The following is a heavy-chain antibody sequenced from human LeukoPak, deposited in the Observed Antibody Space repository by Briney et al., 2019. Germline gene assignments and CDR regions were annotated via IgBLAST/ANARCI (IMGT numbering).Heavy chain of an antibody. CDR2: IIPIFGTA. CDR3: ARNGFEATISLFDY. J-gene: IGHJ4*02. Sequence: SVKVSCKASGGTFSSYAISWVRQAPGQGLEWXXXIIPIFGTANYAQKFQGRVTITADESTSTAYMELSSLRSEDTAVYYCARNGFEATISLFDYWGQGTLVTV. CDR1: GGTFSSYA. V-gene: IGHV1-69*13. D-gene: IGHD5-12*01.